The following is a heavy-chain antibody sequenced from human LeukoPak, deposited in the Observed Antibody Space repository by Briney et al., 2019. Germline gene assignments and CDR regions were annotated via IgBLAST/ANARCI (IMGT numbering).Heavy chain of an antibody. J-gene: IGHJ4*02. D-gene: IGHD1-26*01. CDR1: GFTFTSYG. Sequence: GGSMRLSCAASGFTFTSYGISWVRQAPGQGLEWMGWISAYNGNTNYAQKLQGRVTMTTDTSTSTAYMELRSLRSDDTAVYYCARPSGGSYKFDYWGQGTLVTVSS. CDR3: ARPSGGSYKFDY. CDR2: ISAYNGNT. V-gene: IGHV1-18*01.